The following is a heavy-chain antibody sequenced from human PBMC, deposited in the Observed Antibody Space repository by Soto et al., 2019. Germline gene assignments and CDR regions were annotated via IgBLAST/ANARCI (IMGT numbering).Heavy chain of an antibody. D-gene: IGHD2-2*01. Sequence: GGSLRLSCAASGFTFSSNGMHWVRQAPGKGLEWVAVISYDGSNKYYADSVKGRFTISRDNYKNTLYLQMNSLRAEDTAVYYCAKGAKRGGYCSITSCYLPYYYGIVGWDQGTTVTVSS. V-gene: IGHV3-30*18. CDR2: ISYDGSNK. CDR3: AKGAKRGGYCSITSCYLPYYYGIVG. CDR1: GFTFSSNG. J-gene: IGHJ6*02.